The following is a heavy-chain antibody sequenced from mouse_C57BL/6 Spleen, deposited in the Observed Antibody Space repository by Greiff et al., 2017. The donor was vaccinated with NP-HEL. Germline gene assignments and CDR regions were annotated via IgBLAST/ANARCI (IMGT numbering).Heavy chain of an antibody. D-gene: IGHD2-4*01. CDR3: ARGYDYDVDY. J-gene: IGHJ2*01. V-gene: IGHV5-17*01. Sequence: DVQLVESGGGLVKPGGSLKLSCAASGFTFSDYGMHWVRQAPEKGLEWVAYISSGSSTIYYADTVKGRFTISRDNAKNTLFLQMTSLRSEDTAMYYCARGYDYDVDYWGQGTTLTVSS. CDR2: ISSGSSTI. CDR1: GFTFSDYG.